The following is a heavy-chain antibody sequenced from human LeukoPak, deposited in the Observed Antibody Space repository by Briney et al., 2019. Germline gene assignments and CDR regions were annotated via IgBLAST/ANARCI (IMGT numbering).Heavy chain of an antibody. Sequence: GRSLRLSCAASGFTFSSYGMHWVRQAPGKGLEWVAVIWYDGSNKYYADSVKGRFTISRDNSKNTLYLQMNSLRAEDTAVYYCARGQWLTTTENWFDPRGQGTLVTVSS. CDR2: IWYDGSNK. D-gene: IGHD6-19*01. J-gene: IGHJ5*02. V-gene: IGHV3-33*01. CDR1: GFTFSSYG. CDR3: ARGQWLTTTENWFDP.